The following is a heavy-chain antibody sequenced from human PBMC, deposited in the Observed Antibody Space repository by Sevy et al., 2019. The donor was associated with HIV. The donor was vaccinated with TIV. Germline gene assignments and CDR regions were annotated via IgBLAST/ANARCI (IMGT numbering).Heavy chain of an antibody. D-gene: IGHD6-13*01. Sequence: GGSLRLSCAASGFTFSSYAMHWVRQAPGKGLEWVAVISYDGSNKYYADSVKGQFTISRDNSKNTLYLQMNSLRAEDTAVYYCTGDSSSFGNWGQGTLVTVSS. CDR1: GFTFSSYA. V-gene: IGHV3-30*04. CDR2: ISYDGSNK. J-gene: IGHJ4*02. CDR3: TGDSSSFGN.